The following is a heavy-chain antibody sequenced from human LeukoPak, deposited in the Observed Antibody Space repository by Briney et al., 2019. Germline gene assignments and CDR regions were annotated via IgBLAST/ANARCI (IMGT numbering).Heavy chain of an antibody. CDR3: ARGGITLIVPIL. CDR2: IYTGGTT. Sequence: GGSLRLSCAASGFIVSSNYMGWVRQAPGKGLEWDSVIYTGGTTYYADSVKGRFTVSRDNSKNTLYLQMNSLRAEDTAVYYCARGGITLIVPILWGQGTLVTVSS. D-gene: IGHD3-22*01. CDR1: GFIVSSNY. J-gene: IGHJ4*02. V-gene: IGHV3-53*01.